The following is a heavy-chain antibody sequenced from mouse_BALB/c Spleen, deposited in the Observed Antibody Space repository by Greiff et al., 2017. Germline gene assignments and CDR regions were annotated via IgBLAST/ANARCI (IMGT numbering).Heavy chain of an antibody. CDR2: ISTYYGNT. D-gene: IGHD2-5*01. J-gene: IGHJ4*01. CDR1: GYTFTDYA. Sequence: VQLQQSGPELVRPGVSVKISCKGSGYTFTDYAMHWVKQSHAKSLEWIGVISTYYGNTNYNQKFKGKATMTVDKSSSTAYMELARLTSEDSAIYYCARQEYSNYPYYAMDYWGQGTSVTVSS. V-gene: IGHV1-67*01. CDR3: ARQEYSNYPYYAMDY.